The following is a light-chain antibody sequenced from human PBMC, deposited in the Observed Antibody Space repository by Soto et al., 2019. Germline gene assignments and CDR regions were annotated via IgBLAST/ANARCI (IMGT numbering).Light chain of an antibody. J-gene: IGKJ1*01. CDR1: QSISYY. Sequence: DIEMTQSPYSLSASVGNRVTITCRASQSISYYLNWYQQKQGRAPRLLIYSTSTLQSGVPSKFSGSASGTDFTLTISSLQPEDFATYYCQQSYSTPWTFGQGTMVDIK. V-gene: IGKV1-39*01. CDR2: STS. CDR3: QQSYSTPWT.